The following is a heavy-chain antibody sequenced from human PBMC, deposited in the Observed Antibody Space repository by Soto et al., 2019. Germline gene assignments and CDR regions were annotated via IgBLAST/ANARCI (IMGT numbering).Heavy chain of an antibody. D-gene: IGHD2-2*01. CDR3: ATALGCRSTSCTLDY. CDR1: GGTFGSYA. V-gene: IGHV1-69*01. CDR2: IIPVSGAA. Sequence: QVQLVQSGAEVKKPGSSVKVTCKASGGTFGSYAFSWVRQAPGQRLEWMGGIIPVSGAAQYAQKFQGRFTITADDATSTAYMGLSSLSSQDTAVYYCATALGCRSTSCTLDYWGQGTRVIFSS. J-gene: IGHJ4*02.